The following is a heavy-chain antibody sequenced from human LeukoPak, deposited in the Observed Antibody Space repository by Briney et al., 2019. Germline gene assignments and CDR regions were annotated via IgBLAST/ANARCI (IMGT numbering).Heavy chain of an antibody. CDR2: ISGSGGST. D-gene: IGHD6-19*01. V-gene: IGHV3-23*01. CDR3: AKTLSYSSGWVY. J-gene: IGHJ4*02. CDR1: GSTFSNYA. Sequence: RGSLRLSCAASGSTFSNYAMTWVRQAPGKGLEWVSGISGSGGSTYYADSVKGRFTISRDNSKSTLYLQMNSLRAEDTAVYYCAKTLSYSSGWVYWGQGALVAVSS.